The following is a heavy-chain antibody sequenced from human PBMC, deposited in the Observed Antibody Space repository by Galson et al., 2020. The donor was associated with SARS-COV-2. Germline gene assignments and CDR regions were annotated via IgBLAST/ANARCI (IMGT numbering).Heavy chain of an antibody. CDR1: GFTFSNAS. D-gene: IGHD1-26*01. CDR2: IKSKTDGGTT. V-gene: IGHV3-15*01. J-gene: IGHJ6*03. Sequence: GGSLRLSCAASGFTFSNASMNWVRQAPGKGLEWVGRIKSKTDGGTTDYAAPVKGRFTISNDDSKNTLHRQMNSPKSESTAVYYSTTDSGSYPSWNYYMDVCGKGTALTGSS. CDR3: TTDSGSYPSWNYYMDV.